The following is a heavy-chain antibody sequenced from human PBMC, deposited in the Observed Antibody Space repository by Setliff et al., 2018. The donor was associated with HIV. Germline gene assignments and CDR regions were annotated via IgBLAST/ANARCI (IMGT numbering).Heavy chain of an antibody. V-gene: IGHV5-51*01. CDR3: ANSHSAYFVDAFDI. Sequence: GESLTISCKGSGYSFTSYWIAWVRQMPGKGLEWMGIIHPGDSDIRYSPSFQGQVTISADKSSSTAYLQWSSLKASDTAMYYCANSHSAYFVDAFDIWGQGTMVTVSS. J-gene: IGHJ3*02. CDR1: GYSFTSYW. CDR2: IHPGDSDI. D-gene: IGHD3-22*01.